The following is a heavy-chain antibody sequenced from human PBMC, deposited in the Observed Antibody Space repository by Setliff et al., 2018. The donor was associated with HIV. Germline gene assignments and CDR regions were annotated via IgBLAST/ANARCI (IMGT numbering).Heavy chain of an antibody. CDR3: ARIGSGWSVGWFDP. D-gene: IGHD6-13*01. CDR2: IDASANT. J-gene: IGHJ5*02. V-gene: IGHV4-38-2*02. Sequence: SETLSLTCTVSGSSISSNYYWAWIRQAPGKGLEWIGCIDASANTYYIPSLKSRATISIDTSKNQLSLKLRSVTAADTAVYYCARIGSGWSVGWFDPWGQGTLGTVSS. CDR1: GSSISSNYY.